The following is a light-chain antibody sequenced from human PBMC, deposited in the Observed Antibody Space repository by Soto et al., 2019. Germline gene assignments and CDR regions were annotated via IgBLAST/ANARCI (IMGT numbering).Light chain of an antibody. V-gene: IGKV3-20*01. CDR3: QQYGSSPIT. CDR2: GAS. CDR1: QTVSSSY. Sequence: EIILTQSPDTLSLSPGERATLSCRASQTVSSSYLAWYQQKPGQAPRLLIYGASSRATGIPDRFSGSGSGTDFTLTIRRLEPEDAAVYFCQQYGSSPITFGQGTRLEIK. J-gene: IGKJ5*01.